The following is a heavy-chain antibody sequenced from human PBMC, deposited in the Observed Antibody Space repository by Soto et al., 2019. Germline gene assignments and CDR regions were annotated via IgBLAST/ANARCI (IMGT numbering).Heavy chain of an antibody. CDR1: GGSISSYY. J-gene: IGHJ4*02. CDR3: ARHIIGFDY. CDR2: IYYSGST. Sequence: QVQLQESGPGLVKPSETLSLTCTVSGGSISSYYWSWIRQPPGKGLEWIGYIYYSGSTNYNPSLKSRVTISVDTSKNQFSLKLSSVTAADTAVYYCARHIIGFDYWGQGTLVTVSS. D-gene: IGHD1-20*01. V-gene: IGHV4-59*08.